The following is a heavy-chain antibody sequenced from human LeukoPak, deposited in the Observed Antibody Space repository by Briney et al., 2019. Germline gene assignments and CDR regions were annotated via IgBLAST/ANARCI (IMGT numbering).Heavy chain of an antibody. Sequence: PGGSLRLSCAASRFTFSSYAMSWLRQAPGKGLEGVSAISGSGGSTYYADSVKGRFTISRDNSKNTLYLQMNSLRAEDTAVFYCAKVAYYYGSGSYVDYWGQGTLVTVSS. V-gene: IGHV3-23*01. J-gene: IGHJ4*02. CDR2: ISGSGGST. CDR3: AKVAYYYGSGSYVDY. CDR1: RFTFSSYA. D-gene: IGHD3-10*01.